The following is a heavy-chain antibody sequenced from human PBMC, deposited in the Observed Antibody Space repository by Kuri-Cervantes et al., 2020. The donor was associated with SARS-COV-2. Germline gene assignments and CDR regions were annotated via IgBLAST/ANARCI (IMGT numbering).Heavy chain of an antibody. V-gene: IGHV4-38-2*02. CDR2: IYHSGST. Sequence: GSLRLSCTVSGYSISSGYYWGWIRQPPGKGLEWIGSIYHSGSTYYNPSLKSRVTISVDTSKNQFSLKVNSVTAADTAVYYCARGGYSSGWYAVDWGQGTLVTVSS. CDR1: GYSISSGYY. J-gene: IGHJ4*02. D-gene: IGHD6-19*01. CDR3: ARGGYSSGWYAVD.